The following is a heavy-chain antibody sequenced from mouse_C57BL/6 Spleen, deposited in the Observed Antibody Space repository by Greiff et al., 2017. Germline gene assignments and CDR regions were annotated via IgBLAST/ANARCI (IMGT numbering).Heavy chain of an antibody. D-gene: IGHD1-1*01. V-gene: IGHV5-6*02. J-gene: IGHJ1*03. CDR2: ISSGGSYT. CDR3: ARRGTVVAGNWYFDV. Sequence: EVKLVESGGDLVKPGGSLKLSCAASGFTFSSYGMSWVRQTPDKRLEWVATISSGGSYTYYPDSVKGRFTIYRDNAKTTLYLQMSSLKSEDTAMYYCARRGTVVAGNWYFDVWGTGTTVTVSS. CDR1: GFTFSSYG.